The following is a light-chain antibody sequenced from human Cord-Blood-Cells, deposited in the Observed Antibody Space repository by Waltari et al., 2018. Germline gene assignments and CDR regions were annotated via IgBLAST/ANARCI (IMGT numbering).Light chain of an antibody. CDR1: SSDVGSYNL. V-gene: IGLV2-23*01. CDR3: CSYAGSSTWV. Sequence: QSALTQLASVSGSPGQSITISCTGTSSDVGSYNLLSWYQQHPGKAPKLMIYEGSKRPSGVSNRFSGSKSGNTASLTISGLQAEDEADYYCCSYAGSSTWVFGGGTKLTVL. CDR2: EGS. J-gene: IGLJ3*02.